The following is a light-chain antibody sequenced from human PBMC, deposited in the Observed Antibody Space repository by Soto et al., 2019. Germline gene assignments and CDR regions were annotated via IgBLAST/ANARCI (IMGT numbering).Light chain of an antibody. CDR1: QSVSTY. Sequence: EIVLTQSPATLPLSPGERPTLSCRASQSVSTYLAWYLQKPGQXPRXXIYDSYNRATGIPARFSGSGSGTDLTITISSLEPEDGETYECQHRSNWPPTFGQGTRLEIK. J-gene: IGKJ5*01. CDR3: QHRSNWPPT. V-gene: IGKV3-11*01. CDR2: DSY.